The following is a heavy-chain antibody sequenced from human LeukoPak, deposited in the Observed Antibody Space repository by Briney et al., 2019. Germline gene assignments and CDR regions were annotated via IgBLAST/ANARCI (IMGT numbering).Heavy chain of an antibody. CDR3: ARDALFYYGSGNYFDY. CDR2: IIPIFGTA. CDR1: GYTFTSYD. D-gene: IGHD3-10*01. Sequence: GASVKVSCKASGYTFTSYDISWVRQAPGQGLEWMGRIIPIFGTANYAQKFQGRVTITTDESTSTAYMELSSLRSEDTAVYYCARDALFYYGSGNYFDYWGQGTLVTVSS. V-gene: IGHV1-69*05. J-gene: IGHJ4*02.